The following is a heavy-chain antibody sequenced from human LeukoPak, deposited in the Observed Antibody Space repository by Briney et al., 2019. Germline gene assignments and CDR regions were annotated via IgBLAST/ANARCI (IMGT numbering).Heavy chain of an antibody. CDR2: IYLSDSDS. CDR3: ARGGAGKNYYTGDY. Sequence: GESLKISCKGSNYTFSRHWIGWVRQTPEKGLEWMGIIYLSDSDSRYSPSFQGQVTFSVDRSINTAYVQWSSLKASDTAMYYCARGGAGKNYYTGDYWGQGTLVTVSS. J-gene: IGHJ4*02. CDR1: NYTFSRHW. V-gene: IGHV5-51*01. D-gene: IGHD3-22*01.